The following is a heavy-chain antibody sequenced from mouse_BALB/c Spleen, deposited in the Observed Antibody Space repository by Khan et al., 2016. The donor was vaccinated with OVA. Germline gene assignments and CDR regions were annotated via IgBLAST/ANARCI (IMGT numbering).Heavy chain of an antibody. Sequence: EVELVESGGGLMKPGGSLKLSCAASGFTFSTYAMSWVRQTPEKRLEWVATINSDGDYTYYPDNVTGRFTISRDNAKNTLYLQMSSLRSEDTAMYYCARSAYGNFAYWGQGTLVTDSA. CDR2: INSDGDYT. CDR3: ARSAYGNFAY. V-gene: IGHV5-9-3*01. CDR1: GFTFSTYA. D-gene: IGHD2-1*01. J-gene: IGHJ3*01.